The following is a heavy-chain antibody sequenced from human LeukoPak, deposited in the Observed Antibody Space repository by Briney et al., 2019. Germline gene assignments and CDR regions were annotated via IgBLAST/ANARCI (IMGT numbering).Heavy chain of an antibody. CDR3: ARGGFSIAAGNWFDP. CDR1: GYTFTGYY. CDR2: INPNSGGT. V-gene: IGHV1-2*02. J-gene: IGHJ5*02. D-gene: IGHD6-13*01. Sequence: ASVKVSCKASGYTFTGYYMHWVRQAPGQGLEWMGWINPNSGGTNYAQKFQGRVSMTRDTSISTAYMELSRLRSDDTAVYYCARGGFSIAAGNWFDPWGQGTLVTVSS.